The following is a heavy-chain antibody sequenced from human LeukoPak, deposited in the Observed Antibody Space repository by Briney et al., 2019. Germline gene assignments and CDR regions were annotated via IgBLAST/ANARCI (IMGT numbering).Heavy chain of an antibody. V-gene: IGHV3-48*03. CDR3: ARDEIRSGAFDI. Sequence: PGGSLTLSCAASGFAFSSYELNWIRQAPGKGLEWVSYISSSGNTIYDADSVKGRFTISRDNAKNSLYLQMNSLRAEDTAVYYCARDEIRSGAFDIWGRGTMVTVSS. CDR1: GFAFSSYE. D-gene: IGHD3-10*01. J-gene: IGHJ3*02. CDR2: ISSSGNTI.